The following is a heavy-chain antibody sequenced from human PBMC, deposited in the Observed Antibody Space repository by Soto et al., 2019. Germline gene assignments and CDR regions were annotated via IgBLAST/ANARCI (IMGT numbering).Heavy chain of an antibody. CDR3: ARGACRGGSCYSGLDY. CDR1: GYTFTSYA. V-gene: IGHV1-3*01. CDR2: INAGNGNT. Sequence: ASVKVSCKASGYTFTSYAMNWVRQAPGQRLEWMGWINAGNGNTKYSQKFQGRVTITRDTSASTAYMELSSLRSEDTAVYYCARGACRGGSCYSGLDYWGQGTLVTVSS. D-gene: IGHD2-15*01. J-gene: IGHJ4*02.